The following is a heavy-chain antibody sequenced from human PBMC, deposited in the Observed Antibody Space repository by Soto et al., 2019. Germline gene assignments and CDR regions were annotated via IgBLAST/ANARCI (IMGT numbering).Heavy chain of an antibody. CDR2: IDPSDSYT. V-gene: IGHV5-10-1*01. J-gene: IGHJ6*02. Sequence: PGESLKISCKGSGYSFTSYWISWVRQIPWKGLEWMGRIDPSDSYTNYSPSFQGHVTISADKSISTAYLQWSSLKASDTAMYYCARDHLTYYYGSGRDYYYGIDLWGQGTTVTVSS. CDR1: GYSFTSYW. CDR3: ARDHLTYYYGSGRDYYYGIDL. D-gene: IGHD3-10*01.